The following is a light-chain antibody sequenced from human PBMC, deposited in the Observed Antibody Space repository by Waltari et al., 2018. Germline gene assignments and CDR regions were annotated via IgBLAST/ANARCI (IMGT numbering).Light chain of an antibody. J-gene: IGKJ3*01. CDR3: QQYDNLPLT. CDR1: QDISNY. V-gene: IGKV1-33*01. Sequence: DFQMTQSPSSLSASVGDRVTITCQASQDISNYLNWYQQKPGKAPKLLIYDASNSETGVPSRFSGSGSVTDFTFTISSLQPEDIATYYCQQYDNLPLTFGPGTKVNIK. CDR2: DAS.